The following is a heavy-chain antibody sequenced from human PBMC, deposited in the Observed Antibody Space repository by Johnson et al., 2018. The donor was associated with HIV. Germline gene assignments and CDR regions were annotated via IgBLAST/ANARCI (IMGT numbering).Heavy chain of an antibody. CDR1: GFTFDDYG. Sequence: QVQLVESGGGLIQPGGSLRLSCAASGFTFDDYGMSWVRQAPGKGLDWVSYISSTGTTIYYADSVKGRFTISRDNAMKSLYLQINSLRAEDTAVDYCARNRPVSYGYRGAFDFWGQGTMVTVSS. D-gene: IGHD5-18*01. CDR2: ISSTGTTI. CDR3: ARNRPVSYGYRGAFDF. J-gene: IGHJ3*01. V-gene: IGHV3-11*04.